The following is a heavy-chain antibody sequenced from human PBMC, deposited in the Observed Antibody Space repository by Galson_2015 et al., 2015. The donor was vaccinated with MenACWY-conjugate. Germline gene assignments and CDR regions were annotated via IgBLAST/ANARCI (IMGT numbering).Heavy chain of an antibody. V-gene: IGHV3-48*02. J-gene: IGHJ4*02. CDR2: ISSAGSSI. Sequence: SLRLSCAASGFTFSSNTMNWVRQAPGKGLEWVSSISSAGSSIYYADSVKGRFAISRDNAENSLYLQMNSLRDEDTAVDYCAKSLTILDYWGQGTLVTVSS. D-gene: IGHD2-21*01. CDR1: GFTFSSNT. CDR3: AKSLTILDY.